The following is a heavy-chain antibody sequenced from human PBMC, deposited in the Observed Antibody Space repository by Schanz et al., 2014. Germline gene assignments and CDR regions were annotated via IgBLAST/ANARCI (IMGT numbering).Heavy chain of an antibody. V-gene: IGHV1-18*01. CDR3: ARAKRFGDMDV. Sequence: QVQLVQSGADVKKPGSSVRVSCKASGGTFSRLTFSWVRQAPGQGLEFMGWISTFRNEDTNSAQRFQGRLTMTTDTSTSTAYMELRSLRSDDTAVYYCARAKRFGDMDVWGQGTTVTVSS. D-gene: IGHD3-10*01. CDR2: ISTFRNEDT. J-gene: IGHJ6*02. CDR1: GGTFSRLT.